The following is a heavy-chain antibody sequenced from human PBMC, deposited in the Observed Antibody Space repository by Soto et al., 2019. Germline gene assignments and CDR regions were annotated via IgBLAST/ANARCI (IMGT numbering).Heavy chain of an antibody. CDR2: MAYDGSNK. D-gene: IGHD3-10*02. CDR1: GFTFGSYG. CDR3: AKDKSATFGYFDY. V-gene: IGHV3-30*18. J-gene: IGHJ4*02. Sequence: PGGSLRLSCVASGFTFGSYGMHWVRQAPGKGLEWVALMAYDGSNKYYADSVTGRFTISRDNSKNTLYLQMNSLRAEDTAVYYCAKDKSATFGYFDYWGQGTLVTVSS.